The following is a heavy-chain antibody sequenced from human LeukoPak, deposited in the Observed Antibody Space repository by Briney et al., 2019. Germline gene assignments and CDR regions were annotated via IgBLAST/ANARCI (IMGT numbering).Heavy chain of an antibody. J-gene: IGHJ6*02. D-gene: IGHD3-3*01. Sequence: PSETLSLTCTVSGGSISSSTYYWGWIRQPPGKGLEWIGSIYYSGSTYYNPSLKSRVTISVDTSKNQFSLKLSSVTAADTAVYYCARPLLWSGGGRLYGMDVWGQGTTVTVSS. V-gene: IGHV4-39*01. CDR1: GGSISSSTYY. CDR2: IYYSGST. CDR3: ARPLLWSGGGRLYGMDV.